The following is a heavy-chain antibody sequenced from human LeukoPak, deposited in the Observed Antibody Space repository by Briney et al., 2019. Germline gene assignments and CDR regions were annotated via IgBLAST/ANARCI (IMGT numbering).Heavy chain of an antibody. V-gene: IGHV3-53*01. CDR2: IYSGGST. D-gene: IGHD4-23*01. J-gene: IGHJ4*02. CDR1: GFTVSSNY. CDR3: AKDKNGGNTFDY. Sequence: GGSLRLSCAASGFTVSSNYMSWVRQAPGKGLEWVSVIYSGGSTYYADSVKGRFTISRDNSKNTLYLQMNSLRTEDTAVYYCAKDKNGGNTFDYWGQGTLVTVSS.